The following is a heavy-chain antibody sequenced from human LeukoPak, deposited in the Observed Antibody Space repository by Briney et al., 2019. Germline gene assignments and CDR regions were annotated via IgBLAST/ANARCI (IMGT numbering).Heavy chain of an antibody. Sequence: PSETLSLTCTVSGGSISSYYWSWIRQPPGKGLEWIGYIYYSGSTYYNPSLKSRVTISVDTSKNQFSLKLSSVTAADTAVYYCARDLLNEGNHLDYWGQGTLVTVSS. CDR2: IYYSGST. CDR3: ARDLLNEGNHLDY. J-gene: IGHJ4*02. CDR1: GGSISSYY. D-gene: IGHD4-23*01. V-gene: IGHV4-30-4*01.